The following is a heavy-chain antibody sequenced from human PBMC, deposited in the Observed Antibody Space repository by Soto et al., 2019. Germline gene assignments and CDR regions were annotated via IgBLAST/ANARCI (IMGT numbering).Heavy chain of an antibody. J-gene: IGHJ5*02. CDR1: GYTFTNYP. D-gene: IGHD3-10*01. Sequence: ASGKVSCKASGYTFTNYPTHWVRQAPGQRLEWMGWINAGNGNTKYSQKFQGRVTITRDTSASTAYMELSSLRSEDTAVYYCARGRVLLWFGGDPFDNWGQGTLVTGSS. V-gene: IGHV1-3*01. CDR3: ARGRVLLWFGGDPFDN. CDR2: INAGNGNT.